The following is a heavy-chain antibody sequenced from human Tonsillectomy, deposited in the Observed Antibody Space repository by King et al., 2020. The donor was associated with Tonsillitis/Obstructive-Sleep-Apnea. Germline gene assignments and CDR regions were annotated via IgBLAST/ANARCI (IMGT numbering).Heavy chain of an antibody. CDR2: ISGSGGST. V-gene: IGHV3-23*04. CDR1: GFTFNSYV. J-gene: IGHJ6*02. CDR3: AKDLAAPSYYGIDV. Sequence: VQLVESGGGLVQPGGSLRLSCAASGFTFNSYVMSWVRQAPGKGLKWVSVISGSGGSTYHTDYVKGSFTISRDNSENTLYLQMNSLRAEDTAVYYCAKDLAAPSYYGIDVWVRGTTVTVFS.